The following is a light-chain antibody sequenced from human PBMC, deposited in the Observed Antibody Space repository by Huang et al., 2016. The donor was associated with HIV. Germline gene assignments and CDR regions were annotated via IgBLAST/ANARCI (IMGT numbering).Light chain of an antibody. CDR2: DAS. V-gene: IGKV3-11*01. Sequence: EIVLTQSPAILSLSPGERATLSCRASQSVSNSLAWYQQKPGQPPTLLIYDASTRATGIPARFSGSGSGTDFTLTVSSLEPEDFAIYYCQHRGNWPYTFGQGTKLEIK. J-gene: IGKJ2*01. CDR1: QSVSNS. CDR3: QHRGNWPYT.